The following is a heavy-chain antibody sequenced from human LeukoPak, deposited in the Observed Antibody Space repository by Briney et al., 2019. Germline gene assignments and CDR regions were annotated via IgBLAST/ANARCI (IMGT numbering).Heavy chain of an antibody. J-gene: IGHJ4*02. V-gene: IGHV4-39*01. CDR2: IYYSGST. D-gene: IGHD2-2*01. CDR1: GGSISSSSYY. CDR3: ARGARYCSSTSCYFVY. Sequence: PSETLSLTCTVSGGSISSSSYYWGWIRQPPGKGLEWIGSIYYSGSTYYNPSLKSRVTISVDTSENQFSLKLSSVTAADTAVYYCARGARYCSSTSCYFVYWGQGTLVTVSS.